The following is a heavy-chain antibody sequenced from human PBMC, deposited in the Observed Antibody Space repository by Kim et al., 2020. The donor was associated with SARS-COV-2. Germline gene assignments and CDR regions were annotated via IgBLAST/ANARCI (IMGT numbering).Heavy chain of an antibody. J-gene: IGHJ4*02. CDR3: ARAGFAGAFDY. CDR2: INQHGTKA. Sequence: GGSLRLSCAASGFSFSTEWMTWVRQAPGKGLEWVANINQHGTKADYADYPRGRFTISRDNAEDSLFLQMNNLRADDTAVYYCARAGFAGAFDYWGQGILVTVSS. CDR1: GFSFSTEW. D-gene: IGHD3-3*01. V-gene: IGHV3-7*03.